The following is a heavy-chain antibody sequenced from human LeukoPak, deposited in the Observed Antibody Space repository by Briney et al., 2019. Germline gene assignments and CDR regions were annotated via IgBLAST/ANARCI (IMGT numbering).Heavy chain of an antibody. V-gene: IGHV4-59*01. CDR1: GGSISSYY. CDR2: IYYSGST. Sequence: PSETLSLTCTVSGGSISSYYWSWIRQPPGKGLEWIGYIYYSGSTNYNPSLKGRVTISVDTSKNQFSLKLSSVTAADTAVYYCARAGFGYCSSTSCYGFDYWGQGTLVTVSS. D-gene: IGHD2-2*01. J-gene: IGHJ4*02. CDR3: ARAGFGYCSSTSCYGFDY.